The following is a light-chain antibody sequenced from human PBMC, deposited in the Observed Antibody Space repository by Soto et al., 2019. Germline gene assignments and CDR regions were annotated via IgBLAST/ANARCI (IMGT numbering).Light chain of an antibody. Sequence: VLMLAPGTLSLCPGEKATLSCRSSQSVSSSYLAWYQQKLGQAPRLLIYGASTRATGIPDRFSGSGSGTDFTLTISRLEPEDFAVYYCQQYANSRTFGQGTKVDIK. CDR3: QQYANSRT. J-gene: IGKJ1*01. CDR1: QSVSSSY. V-gene: IGKV3-20*01. CDR2: GAS.